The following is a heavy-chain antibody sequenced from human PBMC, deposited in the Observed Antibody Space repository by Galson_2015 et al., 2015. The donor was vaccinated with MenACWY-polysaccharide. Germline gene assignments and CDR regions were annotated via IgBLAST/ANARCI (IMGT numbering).Heavy chain of an antibody. CDR1: GYTFTSYA. D-gene: IGHD6-19*01. Sequence: SVKVSCKASGYTFTSYAINWVRQATGQGLEWMGWMRPNTAKTGYPQKVQGRVTMTRNNSISTAYMELSSLTSEDTAVYYCARGRRDTAVAATAAVFLDYWGQGSLVTVSS. V-gene: IGHV1-8*01. CDR3: ARGRRDTAVAATAAVFLDY. CDR2: MRPNTAKT. J-gene: IGHJ4*02.